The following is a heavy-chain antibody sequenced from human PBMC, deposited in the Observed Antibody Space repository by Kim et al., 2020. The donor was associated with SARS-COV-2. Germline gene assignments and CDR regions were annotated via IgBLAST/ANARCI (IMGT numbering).Heavy chain of an antibody. D-gene: IGHD2-21*01. J-gene: IGHJ6*03. V-gene: IGHV1-8*01. Sequence: ASVKVSCKASGYTFTSYDINWVRQATGQGLEWMGWMKPNSGNTGYAQKFQGRVTMTRNTSISTAYMELSSLGSEDTAVYYCARGHLKSIVVVIAPRPYYYYMDVWGKGTTVTVSS. CDR3: ARGHLKSIVVVIAPRPYYYYMDV. CDR2: MKPNSGNT. CDR1: GYTFTSYD.